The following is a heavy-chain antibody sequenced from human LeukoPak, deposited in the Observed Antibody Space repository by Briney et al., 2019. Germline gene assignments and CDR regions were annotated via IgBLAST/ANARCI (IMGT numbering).Heavy chain of an antibody. J-gene: IGHJ4*02. CDR3: VRDIPTGRFDY. CDR1: GGSMNSYSYY. V-gene: IGHV4-39*07. D-gene: IGHD2-2*02. Sequence: PSETLSLTCTVSGGSMNSYSYYWGWIRQPPGKGLEWIGSIYYSGETYYNPSLNSRVTISIDTSKNHFSLKLSSVTAADTAVYYCVRDIPTGRFDYWGQGNLATVSS. CDR2: IYYSGET.